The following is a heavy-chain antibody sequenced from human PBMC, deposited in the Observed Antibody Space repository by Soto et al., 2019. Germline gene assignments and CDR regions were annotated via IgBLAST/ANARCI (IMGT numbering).Heavy chain of an antibody. D-gene: IGHD4-17*01. CDR2: ISYDGSNK. CDR1: GFTFIGHG. V-gene: IGHV3-30*18. CDR3: AKDRGTVTTSHLYYGMDV. Sequence: GGPLRLSCAAAGFTFIGHGVHWVRKDPGKGLEWVAVISYDGSNKYYADSVKGRFTISRDNSKNTLYLQMNSLRAEDTAVYYCAKDRGTVTTSHLYYGMDVWGQGTTVTVSS. J-gene: IGHJ6*02.